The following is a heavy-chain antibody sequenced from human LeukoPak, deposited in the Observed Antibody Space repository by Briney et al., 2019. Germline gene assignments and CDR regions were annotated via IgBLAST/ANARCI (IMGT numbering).Heavy chain of an antibody. Sequence: GGSLRLSCATSGFASSDYAMNWVRQAPGKGLEWVSGISGFNTYYADSVKGRFTISRDNSKNVLHLQMSRLRAEDTAVYFCAKDVCTSPRCLLYFDSWGQGALVTVSS. CDR2: ISGFNT. CDR1: GFASSDYA. V-gene: IGHV3-23*01. D-gene: IGHD2-8*01. CDR3: AKDVCTSPRCLLYFDS. J-gene: IGHJ4*02.